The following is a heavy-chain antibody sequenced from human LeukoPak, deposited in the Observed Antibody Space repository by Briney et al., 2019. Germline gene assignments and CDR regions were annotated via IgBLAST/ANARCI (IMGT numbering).Heavy chain of an antibody. CDR2: IYYSGST. D-gene: IGHD3-3*01. CDR1: GGSISSSSYY. V-gene: IGHV4-39*01. CDR3: AGSPDFWSGYHYMDV. Sequence: SETLSLTCTVSGGSISSSSYYWGWIRQPPGKGLEWIGSIYYSGSTYYNPSLKSRVTISVDTSKNQFSLKLSSVTAADTAVYYCAGSPDFWSGYHYMDVWGKGTTVTVSS. J-gene: IGHJ6*03.